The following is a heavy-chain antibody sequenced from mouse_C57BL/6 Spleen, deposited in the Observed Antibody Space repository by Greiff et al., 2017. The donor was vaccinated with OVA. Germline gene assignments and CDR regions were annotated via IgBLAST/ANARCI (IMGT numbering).Heavy chain of an antibody. Sequence: EVQLVESGGGLVQPGGSMKLSCVASGFTFSNYWMNWVRQSPEKGLEWVAQIRLKSDNYATHYAESVKGRFTISRDDSKSSVYLQMNNLRAEDTGIYYCTAGYGSFFAYWGQGTLVTVSA. D-gene: IGHD2-10*02. J-gene: IGHJ3*01. CDR1: GFTFSNYW. V-gene: IGHV6-3*01. CDR2: IRLKSDNYAT. CDR3: TAGYGSFFAY.